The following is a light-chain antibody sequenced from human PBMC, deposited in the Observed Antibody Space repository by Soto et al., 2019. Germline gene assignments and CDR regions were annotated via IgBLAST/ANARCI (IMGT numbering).Light chain of an antibody. J-gene: IGKJ5*01. CDR1: QSVSSN. V-gene: IGKV3-15*01. CDR3: QQYHNWPIT. CDR2: DAS. Sequence: EMVLTQSPATLSVSPGESATLSCRASQSVSSNLAWHQQKPGQAPRILMYDASTRATGISARFSGSGSGTEFTLTISSLQSEDFAVYYCQQYHNWPITFCQGTRLEIK.